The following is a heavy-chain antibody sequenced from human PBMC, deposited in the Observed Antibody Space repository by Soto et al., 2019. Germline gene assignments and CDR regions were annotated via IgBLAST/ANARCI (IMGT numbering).Heavy chain of an antibody. CDR2: IYYSGST. Sequence: PSETLSLTCTVSGGSISSSSYYWGWIRQPPGKGLEWIGSIYYSGSTYYNPSLKSRVTISVDTSKNQFSLKLSSVTAADTAVYYCASHPHLSVTTYYYYGMDVWGQGTTVTVSS. D-gene: IGHD4-17*01. J-gene: IGHJ6*02. CDR1: GGSISSSSYY. CDR3: ASHPHLSVTTYYYYGMDV. V-gene: IGHV4-39*01.